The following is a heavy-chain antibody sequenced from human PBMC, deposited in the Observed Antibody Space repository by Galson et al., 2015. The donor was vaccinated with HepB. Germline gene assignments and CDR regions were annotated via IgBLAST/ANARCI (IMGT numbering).Heavy chain of an antibody. CDR2: IIPIFGTA. CDR3: ARRVVVAATPPKSRGRYPTSHYYYGMDV. D-gene: IGHD2-15*01. V-gene: IGHV1-69*13. CDR1: GGTFSSYA. J-gene: IGHJ6*02. Sequence: SVKVSCKASGGTFSSYAISWVRQAPGQGLEWMGGIIPIFGTANYAQKFQGRVTITADESTSTAYMELSSLRSEDTAVYYCARRVVVAATPPKSRGRYPTSHYYYGMDVWGQGTTVTVSS.